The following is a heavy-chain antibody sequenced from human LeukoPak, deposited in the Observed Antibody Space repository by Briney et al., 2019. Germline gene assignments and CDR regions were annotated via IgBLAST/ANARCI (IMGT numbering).Heavy chain of an antibody. Sequence: KSGGSLRLSCAASGFTFSSYAMSWVRQAPGKGLEWVSSMSGSPNYEQYADSVKGRFTISRDNAKNSLWLQMNNLRAEDTAIYYCARDTGPSYYYDNRGYYPIDFWDQGTLVTVSS. J-gene: IGHJ4*02. D-gene: IGHD3-22*01. CDR3: ARDTGPSYYYDNRGYYPIDF. CDR1: GFTFSSYA. V-gene: IGHV3-21*06. CDR2: MSGSPNYE.